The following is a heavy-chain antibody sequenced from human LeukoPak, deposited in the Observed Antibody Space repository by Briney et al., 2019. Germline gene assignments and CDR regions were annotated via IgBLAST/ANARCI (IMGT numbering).Heavy chain of an antibody. D-gene: IGHD3-3*01. CDR2: IIPIFGTA. J-gene: IGHJ3*02. V-gene: IGHV1-69*05. CDR1: GGTFSSYA. CDR3: ARELGNTIWPPHDAFDI. Sequence: SVKVSCRASGGTFSSYAISWVRQAPGQGLEWMGGIIPIFGTANYAQKFQGRVTITTDESTSTAYMELSSLRSEDTAVYYCARELGNTIWPPHDAFDIWGQGTMVTVSS.